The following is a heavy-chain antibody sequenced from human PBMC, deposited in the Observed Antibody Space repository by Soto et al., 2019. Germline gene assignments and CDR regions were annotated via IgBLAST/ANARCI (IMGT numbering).Heavy chain of an antibody. CDR2: ISPSTGNT. CDR3: ARCYCSVGSCYTCWHFDL. CDR1: GYTFMNYA. Sequence: QVQLVQSGAEVTEPGASVKLSCQASGYTFMNYAISWVRQAPGQGLEWMGWISPSTGNTDQAQNFQGRVTMTLDTSPNTANMELRTLRSDDSAVYYCARCYCSVGSCYTCWHFDLWGRGTLVTVSS. V-gene: IGHV1-18*01. D-gene: IGHD2-15*01. J-gene: IGHJ2*01.